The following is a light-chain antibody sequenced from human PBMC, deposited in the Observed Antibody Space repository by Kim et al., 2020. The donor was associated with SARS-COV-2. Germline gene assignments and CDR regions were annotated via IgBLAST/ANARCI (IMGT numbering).Light chain of an antibody. CDR3: CSYGGSPPYV. V-gene: IGLV2-11*01. CDR2: DVT. Sequence: QSALTQPRSVSGSPGQSVTISCTGTSSDVGLYNYVSWYQQHPGKAPKLMIYDVTERPSGVPDRFSASKSGNTASLTISGLQAEDEADYYCCSYGGSPPYVFGTGTKVTVL. J-gene: IGLJ1*01. CDR1: SSDVGLYNY.